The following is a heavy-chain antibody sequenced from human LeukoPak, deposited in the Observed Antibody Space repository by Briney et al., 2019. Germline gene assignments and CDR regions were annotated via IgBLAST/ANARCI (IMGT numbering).Heavy chain of an antibody. CDR3: AREVEEWFGEPSFDY. CDR1: GFTFTSYA. D-gene: IGHD3-10*01. Sequence: GGSLRLSCAASGFTFTSYAMSWVRQAPGKGLEWVSAISGSGGSTYYAASVKGRFTISRDNAKNSLYLQMNSLRAEDTAVYYCAREVEEWFGEPSFDYWGQGTLVTVSS. V-gene: IGHV3-23*01. J-gene: IGHJ4*02. CDR2: ISGSGGST.